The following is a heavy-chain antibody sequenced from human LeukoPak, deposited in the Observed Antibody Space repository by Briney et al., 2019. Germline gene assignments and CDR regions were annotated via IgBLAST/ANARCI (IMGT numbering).Heavy chain of an antibody. D-gene: IGHD4-11*01. CDR1: GFTFSDYS. V-gene: IGHV3-21*01. J-gene: IGHJ4*02. Sequence: GGSLRLSCAASGFTFSDYSMNWVRQAPGKGLEWVSSIRSRSRHIYYADSVKGRFTISRDDAKNSLYLQMNSLRAEDTAVYYCARDQTTITTAYFYYWGQGTLVPVSS. CDR2: IRSRSRHI. CDR3: ARDQTTITTAYFYY.